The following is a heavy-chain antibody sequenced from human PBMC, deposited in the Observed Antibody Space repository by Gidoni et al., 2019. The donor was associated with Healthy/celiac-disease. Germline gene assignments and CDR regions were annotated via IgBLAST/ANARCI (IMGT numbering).Heavy chain of an antibody. CDR3: AKWGRLAGFDY. V-gene: IGHV3-30*18. D-gene: IGHD3-16*01. Sequence: QVQLVESGGGVVQPGRSLSPSCSASGFTFSSYGMHWVRQAPGKGLEWVAVISYDGSNKYYADSVKGRFTISRDNSKNTLYLQMNSLRAEDTAVYYCAKWGRLAGFDYWGQGTLVTVSS. J-gene: IGHJ4*02. CDR1: GFTFSSYG. CDR2: ISYDGSNK.